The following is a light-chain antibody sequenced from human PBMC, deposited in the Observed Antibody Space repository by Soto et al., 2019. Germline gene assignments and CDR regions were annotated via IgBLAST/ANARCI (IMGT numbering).Light chain of an antibody. CDR3: SSYGGSNTVV. V-gene: IGLV2-8*01. J-gene: IGLJ2*01. CDR1: SSDVGGYNY. CDR2: EVS. Sequence: QSVLTQPPSASGSPGQSVTISCTGSSSDVGGYNYVSWYQQDPGKAPKLMIYEVSKRPSGVPDRLSGSKSGNTTSLTVSGLQAEDEADYYCSSYGGSNTVVFGGGTKLTVL.